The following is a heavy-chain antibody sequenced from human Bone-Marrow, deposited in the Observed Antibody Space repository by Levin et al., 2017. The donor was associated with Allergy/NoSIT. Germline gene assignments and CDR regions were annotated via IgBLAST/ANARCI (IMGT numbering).Heavy chain of an antibody. V-gene: IGHV3-23*01. Sequence: GGSLRLSCAASGFTFSSYAMTWVRQAPGKGLEWVSGISGSGGSTYYADSVKGRFTISRDNSKNTLYLQKNSLRAEDTAVYYCAKGTVAGTVRRELDYWGQGTLVTVSS. CDR1: GFTFSSYA. D-gene: IGHD6-19*01. J-gene: IGHJ4*02. CDR3: AKGTVAGTVRRELDY. CDR2: ISGSGGST.